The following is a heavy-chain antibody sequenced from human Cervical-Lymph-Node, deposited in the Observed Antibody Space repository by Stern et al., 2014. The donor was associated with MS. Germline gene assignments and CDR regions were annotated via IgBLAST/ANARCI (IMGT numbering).Heavy chain of an antibody. CDR1: GGTFSNYA. CDR3: ASLLGRIAVASVDY. V-gene: IGHV1-69*01. CDR2: IIPIFGTA. Sequence: QVQLVQSGAEVQKPGSSVQVSCKASGGTFSNYAISWVRQAPGHGLEWMGWIIPIFGTANYAQKFQGRVTITADESTSTTYMELSSLRSEDTAVYYCASLLGRIAVASVDYWGQGTLVTVSS. D-gene: IGHD6-19*01. J-gene: IGHJ4*02.